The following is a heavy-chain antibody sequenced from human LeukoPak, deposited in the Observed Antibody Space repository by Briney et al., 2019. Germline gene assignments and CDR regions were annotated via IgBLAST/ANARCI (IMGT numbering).Heavy chain of an antibody. Sequence: PGGSLRLSCAASGFTFSSYEMNWVRQAPGKGLEWVSYISSSGSTIYYADSVKGRFTISRDNAKNSLYLQMNSLRSDDTAVYYCARGPSRSSGYYPCDYWGQGTLVTVSS. D-gene: IGHD3-22*01. CDR2: ISSSGSTI. CDR3: ARGPSRSSGYYPCDY. J-gene: IGHJ4*02. V-gene: IGHV3-48*03. CDR1: GFTFSSYE.